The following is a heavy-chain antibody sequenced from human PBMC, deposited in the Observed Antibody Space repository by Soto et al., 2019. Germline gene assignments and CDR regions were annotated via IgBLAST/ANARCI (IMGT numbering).Heavy chain of an antibody. J-gene: IGHJ5*02. CDR1: GGSISSSSYY. V-gene: IGHV4-39*01. CDR3: ARRLGYCSGGSCYSGGNWFDP. D-gene: IGHD2-15*01. Sequence: SETLSLTCTVSGGSISSSSYYWGWIRQPPGKGLEWIGSIYYSGSTYYNPSLKSRVTISVDTSKNQFSLKLSSVTAADTAVYHCARRLGYCSGGSCYSGGNWFDPWGQGTLVTVSS. CDR2: IYYSGST.